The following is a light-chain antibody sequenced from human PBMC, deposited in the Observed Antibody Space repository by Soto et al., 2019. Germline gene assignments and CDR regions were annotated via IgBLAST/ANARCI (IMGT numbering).Light chain of an antibody. J-gene: IGKJ2*01. Sequence: VVNHAPSSLSSSALDPGTLSFRASQNIGSSLAWYQQRPGQAPRLLIYDASTRATGIQPRFSGGGSGTEFTVTISSLQSEDFAIYYCQQYDIGPTSTFGQGTKVDIK. V-gene: IGKV3-15*01. CDR3: QQYDIGPTST. CDR2: DAS. CDR1: QNIGSS.